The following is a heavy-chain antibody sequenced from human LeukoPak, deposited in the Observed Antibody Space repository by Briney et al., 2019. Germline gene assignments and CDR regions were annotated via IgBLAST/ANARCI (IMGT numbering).Heavy chain of an antibody. CDR1: GFTFDDYA. J-gene: IGHJ5*02. CDR2: ISWNSGSI. V-gene: IGHV3-9*01. Sequence: GGSLRLSCAASGFTFDDYAMHWVRHAPGKGLEWVSGISWNSGSIGYADSVTGRFSISRDNAKNSLYLQMNSLRAEDTALYYCARRPNWFDIWGQGTLVTVSS. CDR3: ARRPNWFDI.